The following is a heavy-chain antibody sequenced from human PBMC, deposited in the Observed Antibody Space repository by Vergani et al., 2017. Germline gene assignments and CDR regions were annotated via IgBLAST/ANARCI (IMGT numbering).Heavy chain of an antibody. CDR2: VDPEDGET. CDR3: ATNSPAVAGHYYYYYGMDV. D-gene: IGHD6-19*01. Sequence: EVQLVQSGAEVKKPGATVKISCKVSGYTFTDYYMHWVQQAPGKGLEWMGLVDPEDGETIYAEKFQGRVTITADTSTDTAYMELSSLRSEDTAVYYCATNSPAVAGHYYYYYGMDVWGQGTTVTVSS. V-gene: IGHV1-69-2*01. CDR1: GYTFTDYY. J-gene: IGHJ6*02.